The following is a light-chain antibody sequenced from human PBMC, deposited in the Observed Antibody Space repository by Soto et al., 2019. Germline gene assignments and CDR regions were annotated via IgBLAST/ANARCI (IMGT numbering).Light chain of an antibody. CDR3: QQYGSSPLT. CDR1: QSVSSSY. V-gene: IGKV3-20*01. J-gene: IGKJ3*01. CDR2: GAS. Sequence: XIVLTQSPGTLSLSPGERATLSCRASQSVSSSYLAWYQQKPGQAPRLLIYGASSRATGIPDRFSGSGSGTDFTLTISRMELEDFAVYYCQQYGSSPLTFGPGTKVDIK.